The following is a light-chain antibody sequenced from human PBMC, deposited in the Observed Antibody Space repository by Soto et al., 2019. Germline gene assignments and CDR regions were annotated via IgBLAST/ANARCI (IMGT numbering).Light chain of an antibody. V-gene: IGLV1-47*01. J-gene: IGLJ1*01. Sequence: QSALTQPPSWTGTPGQKVTISCSGSSSNIGDNYAYWHQQLPGTAPKLLIYRNNQRPSGVPDRFSGSKPGTSASLAISGLRSEDEADYYCAAWDDSLSGYVFGPGTKVTVL. CDR2: RNN. CDR1: SSNIGDNY. CDR3: AAWDDSLSGYV.